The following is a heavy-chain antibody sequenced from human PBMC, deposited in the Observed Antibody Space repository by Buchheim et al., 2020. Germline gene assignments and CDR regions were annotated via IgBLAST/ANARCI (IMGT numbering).Heavy chain of an antibody. D-gene: IGHD5-18*01. CDR3: AREGRGYSYGLEPFDY. V-gene: IGHV3-30-3*01. CDR1: GFTFSSYA. J-gene: IGHJ4*02. CDR2: ISYDGSNK. Sequence: QVQLVESGGGVVQPGRSLRLSCAASGFTFSSYAMHWVRQAPGKGLEWVAVISYDGSNKYYADSVKGRFTISSDNSKNNLYLQMNSLRAEDTAVYYCAREGRGYSYGLEPFDYWGQGTL.